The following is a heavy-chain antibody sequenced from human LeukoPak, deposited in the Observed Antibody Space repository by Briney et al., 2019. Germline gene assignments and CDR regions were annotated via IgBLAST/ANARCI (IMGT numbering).Heavy chain of an antibody. D-gene: IGHD3-10*01. V-gene: IGHV3-30-3*01. CDR1: GFTFNSYT. CDR2: MSSDGNKK. Sequence: GRSLRLSCAAPGFTFNSYTMHWVRQAPGKGLEWVAVMSSDGNKKFYAEYVKGRFTISRDNSENTLYLEMNSLRGEDTAVYYCARGDYDLSGSYHYGMDVWGQGTTVTVSS. J-gene: IGHJ6*02. CDR3: ARGDYDLSGSYHYGMDV.